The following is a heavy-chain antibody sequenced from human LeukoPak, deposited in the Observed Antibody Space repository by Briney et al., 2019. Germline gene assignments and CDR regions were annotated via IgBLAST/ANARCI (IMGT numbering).Heavy chain of an antibody. J-gene: IGHJ4*02. CDR1: GFTFSSYG. CDR2: ISYDGSNK. CDR3: ANERASRDDY. Sequence: SGGSLRLSCAASGFTFSSYGMHWVRQAPGKGLERVAVISYDGSNKYYADSVKGRFTISRDNSKNTLYLQMNSLRAEDTAVYYCANERASRDDYWGQGTLVTVSS. V-gene: IGHV3-30*18.